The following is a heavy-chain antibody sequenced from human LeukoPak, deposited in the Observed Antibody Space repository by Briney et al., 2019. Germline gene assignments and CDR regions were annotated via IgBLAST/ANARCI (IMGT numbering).Heavy chain of an antibody. CDR3: ARDLLWFGEAYFDY. D-gene: IGHD3-10*01. V-gene: IGHV4-30-2*01. J-gene: IGHJ4*02. CDR2: IYHSGRT. CDR1: GGSISSGDYS. Sequence: PSQTLSLTCAVSGGSISSGDYSWSWIRQPSGKGLEWIGYIYHSGRTYYNPSLKSRVTISIDRSKNQFSLKLSSVTAADTAVYYCARDLLWFGEAYFDYWGQGTLVTVSS.